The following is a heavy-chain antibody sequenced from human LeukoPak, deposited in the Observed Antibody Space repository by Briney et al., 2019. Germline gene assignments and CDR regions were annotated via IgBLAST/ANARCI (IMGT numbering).Heavy chain of an antibody. CDR3: AKRGDSGSYHYYYYGMDV. J-gene: IGHJ6*02. V-gene: IGHV3-23*01. CDR2: ISGSGGST. Sequence: GASLRLSCAASGFTFSSYAMSWVRQAPGKGLEWVSAISGSGGSTYYADSVKGRFTISRDNSKSTLYLQMNSLRAEDTAVYYCAKRGDSGSYHYYYYGMDVWGQGTTVTVSS. D-gene: IGHD1-26*01. CDR1: GFTFSSYA.